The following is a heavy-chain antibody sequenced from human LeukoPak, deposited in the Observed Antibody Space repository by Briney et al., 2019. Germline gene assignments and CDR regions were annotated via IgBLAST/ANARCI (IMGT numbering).Heavy chain of an antibody. J-gene: IGHJ6*04. Sequence: GGSLILSCAAAGVTCSSYSMNGGRPAGGEGREGGSYISSSGSTIYKADSVKGRFTISRDNAKNSLYLQMNSLRAEDTAVYYCAELGITMIGGVWGKGTTVTISS. V-gene: IGHV3-48*04. CDR3: AELGITMIGGV. CDR2: ISSSGSTI. CDR1: GVTCSSYS. D-gene: IGHD3-10*02.